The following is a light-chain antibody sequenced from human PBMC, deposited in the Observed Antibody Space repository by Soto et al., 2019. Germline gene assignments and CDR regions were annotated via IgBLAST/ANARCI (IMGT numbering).Light chain of an antibody. CDR3: QQRSNWPLT. CDR2: GAS. Sequence: EVVLTQSPDTLSLSPGEGATLSCRASQSVSSTYLAWYQQKPGQAPRLLIYGASTRATGIPDRFSGSGSATDFTLTISRLEPEDFAVYYCQQRSNWPLTFGGGTKVDIK. CDR1: QSVSSTY. V-gene: IGKV3D-20*02. J-gene: IGKJ4*01.